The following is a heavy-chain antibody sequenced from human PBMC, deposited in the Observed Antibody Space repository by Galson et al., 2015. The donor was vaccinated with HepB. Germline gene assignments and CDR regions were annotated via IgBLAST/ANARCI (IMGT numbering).Heavy chain of an antibody. J-gene: IGHJ4*02. D-gene: IGHD5-18*01. Sequence: SLRLSCAASGFTFSSYGMHWVRQAPGKGLEWVAVISYDGSNKYYADSVKGRFTISRDNSKNTLYLQMNSLRAEDTAVYYCAKDRAPEAHTAMVGYWGQGTLVTVSS. CDR3: AKDRAPEAHTAMVGY. V-gene: IGHV3-30*18. CDR2: ISYDGSNK. CDR1: GFTFSSYG.